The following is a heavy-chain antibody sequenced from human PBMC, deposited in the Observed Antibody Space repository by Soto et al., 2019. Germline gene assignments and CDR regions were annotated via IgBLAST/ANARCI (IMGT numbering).Heavy chain of an antibody. CDR1: GFTFSSYG. CDR2: IWYDGSNK. CDR3: ARDGQNVDTAMVNYFDY. D-gene: IGHD5-18*01. J-gene: IGHJ4*02. Sequence: GSLRLSCAASGFTFSSYGMHWVRQAPGKGLEWVAVIWYDGSNKYYADSVKGRFTISRDNSKNTLYLQMNSLRAEDTAVYYCARDGQNVDTAMVNYFDYWGQGTLFTVSS. V-gene: IGHV3-33*01.